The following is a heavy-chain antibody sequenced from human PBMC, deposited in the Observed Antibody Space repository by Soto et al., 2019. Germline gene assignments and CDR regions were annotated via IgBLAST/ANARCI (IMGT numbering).Heavy chain of an antibody. J-gene: IGHJ4*02. CDR2: ISAYNGQR. CDR1: GSTFTNYG. D-gene: IGHD2-8*01. Sequence: QVQLVQSGPEVKKPGASVKVSCKASGSTFTNYGFNWLRQAPGHGLEWMGWISAYNGQRKYSPILQGRVTMTTDNSTLTAYMELRSMTSDDTAVYYCAREGGGTKPLGYWGQGTLVTVSS. CDR3: AREGGGTKPLGY. V-gene: IGHV1-18*01.